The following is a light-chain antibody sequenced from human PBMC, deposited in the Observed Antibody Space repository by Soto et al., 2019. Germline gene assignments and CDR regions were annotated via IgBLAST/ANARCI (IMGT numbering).Light chain of an antibody. Sequence: EIVLTQSPGTLSLSPGERATLSCRASQSVFTKYLAWYQQKSDQAPRLLIYATSSRATGIPDRFSGSGSGTDFTLTISRLEPEDFAVYYCQQYAGSPRTFGQGTKVEIK. CDR2: ATS. J-gene: IGKJ1*01. V-gene: IGKV3-20*01. CDR1: QSVFTKY. CDR3: QQYAGSPRT.